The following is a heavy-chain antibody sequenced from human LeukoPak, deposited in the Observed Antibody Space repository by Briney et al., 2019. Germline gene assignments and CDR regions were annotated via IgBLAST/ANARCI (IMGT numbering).Heavy chain of an antibody. CDR1: GYSISSGYY. CDR2: IYHSGST. D-gene: IGHD3-3*01. J-gene: IGHJ4*02. CDR3: ARFTGYDFWSGYWVDY. Sequence: KPSETLSLTCAVSGYSISSGYYWGWIRQPPGKGLEWIGSIYHSGSTYYNPSLKSRVTISVDTSKNQFSLKLSSVTAADTAVYYCARFTGYDFWSGYWVDYWGQGILVTVSS. V-gene: IGHV4-38-2*01.